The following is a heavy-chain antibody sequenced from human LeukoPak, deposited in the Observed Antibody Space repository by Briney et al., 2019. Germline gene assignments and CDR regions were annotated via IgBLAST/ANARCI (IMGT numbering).Heavy chain of an antibody. CDR3: VKELDPTSWYYYGMDV. CDR2: IKTDGTST. J-gene: IGHJ6*02. Sequence: GGSLRLSCAASGFTFSSYWVHWVRQAPGKGLVWVSRIKTDGTSTNYADSVKGRFTISRDNAKNTLYLQMNSLRAEDTAVYYCVKELDPTSWYYYGMDVWGQGTTVTVSS. D-gene: IGHD3/OR15-3a*01. CDR1: GFTFSSYW. V-gene: IGHV3-74*01.